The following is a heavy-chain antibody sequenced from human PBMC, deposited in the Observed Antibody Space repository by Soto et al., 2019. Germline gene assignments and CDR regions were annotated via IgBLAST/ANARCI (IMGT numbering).Heavy chain of an antibody. CDR2: IYPGDSDT. CDR1: GYSFTSYW. V-gene: IGHV5-51*01. CDR3: ARHYDCSGSPTVGYYYYGMDV. Sequence: GESLRISCKASGYSFTSYWIGWLRQMPGKGLKWGGIIYPGDSDTRYSPSFQGQVTISAEKSISTAYLQWRSLKASDTAMYYCARHYDCSGSPTVGYYYYGMDVWGQGTTVTVSS. J-gene: IGHJ6*02. D-gene: IGHD3-22*01.